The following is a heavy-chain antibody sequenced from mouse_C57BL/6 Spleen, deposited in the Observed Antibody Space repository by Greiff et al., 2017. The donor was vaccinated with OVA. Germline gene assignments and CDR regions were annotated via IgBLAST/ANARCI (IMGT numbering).Heavy chain of an antibody. CDR2: INPNNGGT. Sequence: EVQLQQSGPELVKPGASVKMSCKASGYTFTDYNMHWVKQSHGKSLEWIGYINPNNGGTSYNQKFKGKATLTVNKSSSTAYMELRSLTSEDSAVYYCARGHYGSSLYYYAMDYWGQGTSVTVSS. CDR1: GYTFTDYN. V-gene: IGHV1-22*01. CDR3: ARGHYGSSLYYYAMDY. J-gene: IGHJ4*01. D-gene: IGHD1-1*01.